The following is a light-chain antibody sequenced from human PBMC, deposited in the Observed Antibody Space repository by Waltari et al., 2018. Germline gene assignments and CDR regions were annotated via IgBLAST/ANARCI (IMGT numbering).Light chain of an antibody. CDR3: QQYYSTPLT. CDR1: QSILYSSNNKNY. V-gene: IGKV4-1*01. CDR2: WAS. Sequence: DIVMTQSSDSLAVSLGERATINCKSSQSILYSSNNKNYLVWYQQKPGQPPKLLIYWASTRESGVPDRFSGSGSGTDFTLTISSLRTEDVAVYYCQQYYSTPLTFGQGTKLEI. J-gene: IGKJ2*01.